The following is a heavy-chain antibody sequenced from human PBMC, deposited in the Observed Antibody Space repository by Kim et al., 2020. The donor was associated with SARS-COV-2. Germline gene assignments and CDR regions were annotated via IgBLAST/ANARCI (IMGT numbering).Heavy chain of an antibody. V-gene: IGHV4-39*01. CDR2: IFYSRST. Sequence: SETLSLTCTVSGGSFSTSSYYWGWIRQSPGKGLEWIGSIFYSRSTYYNPSLKSRVTTSVDTSKNQFSLKLTSVTAADTAVYYCARLPDYFGSGAFDYWG. CDR1: GGSFSTSSYY. CDR3: ARLPDYFGSGAFDY. D-gene: IGHD3-10*01. J-gene: IGHJ4*01.